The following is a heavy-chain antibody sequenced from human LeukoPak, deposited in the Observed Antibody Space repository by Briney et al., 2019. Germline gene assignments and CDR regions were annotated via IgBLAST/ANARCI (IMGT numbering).Heavy chain of an antibody. CDR2: IIPILGIA. CDR1: GGTFSSYA. J-gene: IGHJ5*02. V-gene: IGHV1-69*04. Sequence: SVKVSCKASGGTFSSYAISWVRQAPGQGLEWMGRIIPILGIANYAQKFQGRVTITADKSTSTAYMELSSLRSEDTAVYYCARPGLYYGSGTYPTGFDPWGQGTLVTVSS. D-gene: IGHD3-10*01. CDR3: ARPGLYYGSGTYPTGFDP.